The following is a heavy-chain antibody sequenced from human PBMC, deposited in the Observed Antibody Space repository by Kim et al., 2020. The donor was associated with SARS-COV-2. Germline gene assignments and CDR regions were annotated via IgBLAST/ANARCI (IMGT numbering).Heavy chain of an antibody. V-gene: IGHV3-64D*06. CDR1: GFTFSSYA. CDR2: ISSNGGST. J-gene: IGHJ4*02. D-gene: IGHD3-10*01. Sequence: GGSLRLSCSASGFTFSSYAMHWVRQAPGKGLEYVSAISSNGGSTYYADSVKGRFTISRDNSKNTLYLQMSSLRAEDTAVYYCVKAATLLLWFASDYFDYWGQGTLVTVSS. CDR3: VKAATLLLWFASDYFDY.